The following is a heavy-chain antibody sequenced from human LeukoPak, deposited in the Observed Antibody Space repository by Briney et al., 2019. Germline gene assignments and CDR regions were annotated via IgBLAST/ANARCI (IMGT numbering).Heavy chain of an antibody. J-gene: IGHJ6*03. CDR2: ISWDGGST. CDR1: GFTFDDYA. V-gene: IGHV3-43D*03. D-gene: IGHD2-8*01. CDR3: AKDTGYCTNGVCYYMDV. Sequence: PGGSLRLSCAASGFTFDDYAMHWVRQAPGKGLEWVSLISWDGGSTYYADSVKGRFTIPRDNSKNSLYLQMNSLRAEDTALYYCAKDTGYCTNGVCYYMDVWGKGTTVTVSS.